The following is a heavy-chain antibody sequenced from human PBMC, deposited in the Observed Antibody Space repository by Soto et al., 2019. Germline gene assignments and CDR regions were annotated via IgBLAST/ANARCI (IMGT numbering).Heavy chain of an antibody. Sequence: QVQLQESGPGLVKPSETLSLTCTVSGGSMRGQHWSWIRQPPGKGLEWIGHHSDSTNYNPSLNRRLTLSTAPSKTQFSLKLSSVTAADTAVYYCATYTVGEGGRGYWGQGTLVTVSS. CDR1: GGSMRGQH. CDR2: HHSDST. CDR3: ATYTVGEGGRGY. D-gene: IGHD3-16*01. J-gene: IGHJ4*02. V-gene: IGHV4-4*09.